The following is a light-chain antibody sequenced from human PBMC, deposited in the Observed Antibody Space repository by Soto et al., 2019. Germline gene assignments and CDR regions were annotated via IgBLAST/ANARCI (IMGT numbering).Light chain of an antibody. CDR2: DAS. CDR3: QQYNRYSPWT. CDR1: QFISTW. V-gene: IGKV1-5*01. Sequence: DIQMTQSPSTLSASVGDRVTITCRASQFISTWLAWYQQKPGKAPKLLIYDASSLESGVPSRFSGSGSGTEFTLTISSLQPDDFATYYCQQYNRYSPWTFGQGTKVDIK. J-gene: IGKJ1*01.